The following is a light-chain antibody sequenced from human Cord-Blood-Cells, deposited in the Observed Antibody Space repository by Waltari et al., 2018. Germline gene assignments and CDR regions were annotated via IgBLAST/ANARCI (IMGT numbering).Light chain of an antibody. Sequence: LRMTQSPSSVSASTWHRVTITCRSSPSLSSYLAWYQQKPGKAPKLLIYAASTLQSGVPSRFSGSGSGTDFTLTISCLQSEDFATYYCQQYYSYPWTFGQGTKVEIK. CDR1: PSLSSY. J-gene: IGKJ1*01. CDR2: AAS. CDR3: QQYYSYPWT. V-gene: IGKV1-8*01.